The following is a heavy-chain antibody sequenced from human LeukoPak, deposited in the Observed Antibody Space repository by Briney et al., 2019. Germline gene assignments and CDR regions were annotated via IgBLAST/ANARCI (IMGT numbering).Heavy chain of an antibody. J-gene: IGHJ4*02. CDR2: INLNSGNT. Sequence: ASVKVSCKASGYTFTSYDINWVRQATGQGLEWMGWINLNSGNTGYAQNFQGRLTVTRDTSINTAYTELSTLRSEDTAIYYCARVTGSIDYWGQGTLVTVSS. V-gene: IGHV1-8*01. CDR3: ARVTGSIDY. D-gene: IGHD1-26*01. CDR1: GYTFTSYD.